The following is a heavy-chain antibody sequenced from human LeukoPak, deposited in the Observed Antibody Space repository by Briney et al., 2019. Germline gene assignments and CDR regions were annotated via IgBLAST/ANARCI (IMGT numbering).Heavy chain of an antibody. CDR2: IHYAGIT. J-gene: IGHJ3*02. CDR1: GGSMNNYY. CDR3: ARILEGSGAAFDI. Sequence: SETLSLTCIVSGGSMNNYYWTWIRQPPGKGLEWIAYIHYAGITNYNPFLRSRVTISLDASKSQFSLKLNSVTAADTAFYYCARILEGSGAAFDIWGQGTMVTVSS. V-gene: IGHV4-59*01. D-gene: IGHD2-15*01.